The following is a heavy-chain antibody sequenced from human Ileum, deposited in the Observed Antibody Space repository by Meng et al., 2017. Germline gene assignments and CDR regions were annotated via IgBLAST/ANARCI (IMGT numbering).Heavy chain of an antibody. Sequence: VNSKATGHHLLNSLGTLPLTCVVDGGSINSYVWWSWVRQAQGKGLEWIGEIYPGGSINYNPSLKSRVTISADTSKNQFSLSLDSVTAADTAVYYCVRNDYCSGGTCYPHFDYWGQGTLVTVSS. V-gene: IGHV4-4*03. J-gene: IGHJ4*02. CDR2: IYPGGSI. CDR1: GGSINSYVW. CDR3: VRNDYCSGGTCYPHFDY. D-gene: IGHD2-15*01.